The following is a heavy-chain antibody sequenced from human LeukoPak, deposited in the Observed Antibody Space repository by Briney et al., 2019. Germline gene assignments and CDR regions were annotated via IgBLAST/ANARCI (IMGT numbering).Heavy chain of an antibody. Sequence: TGGSLRLSCAASGFTFSSHSMNWVRQTPGKGLEWVSYISSGSSARYYADSVKGRFTISRDNSKNTLYLQMNSLRAEDTAIYYCAKDQNMVATAPFDCWGQGTLVTVSS. V-gene: IGHV3-48*01. CDR3: AKDQNMVATAPFDC. D-gene: IGHD5-12*01. J-gene: IGHJ4*02. CDR2: ISSGSSAR. CDR1: GFTFSSHS.